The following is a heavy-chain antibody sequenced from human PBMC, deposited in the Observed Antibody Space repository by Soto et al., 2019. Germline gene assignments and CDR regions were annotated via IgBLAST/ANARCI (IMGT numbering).Heavy chain of an antibody. CDR2: IYYSGST. D-gene: IGHD3-16*02. V-gene: IGHV4-59*01. J-gene: IGHJ3*02. Sequence: SETLSLTCTVSGGSISSYYWSWIRQPPGKGLEWIGYIYYSGSTNYNPSLKSRVTISVDTSKNQFSLKLSSVTAADTAVFYFVRAMITFGGVIVPGAFDIWGQGTMVTVSS. CDR3: VRAMITFGGVIVPGAFDI. CDR1: GGSISSYY.